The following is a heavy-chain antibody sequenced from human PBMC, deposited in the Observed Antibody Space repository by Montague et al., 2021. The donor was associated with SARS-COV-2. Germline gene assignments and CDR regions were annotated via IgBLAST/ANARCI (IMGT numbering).Heavy chain of an antibody. CDR1: GGSISSGSYY. J-gene: IGHJ4*01. CDR2: IYYSGSS. CDR3: ARARTSLIVVVNEFDD. D-gene: IGHD2-21*01. Sequence: TLSLTCTVSGGSISSGSYYWSWIRQRPGKGLEWIGYIYYSGSSYYNPSLKSRVTISVDTSKNQFYLRLSSVTAADTAVYYCARARTSLIVVVNEFDDWGQGTPVTVSS. V-gene: IGHV4-31*03.